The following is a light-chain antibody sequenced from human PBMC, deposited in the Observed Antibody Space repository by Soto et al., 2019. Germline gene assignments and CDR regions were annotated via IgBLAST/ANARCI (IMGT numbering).Light chain of an antibody. CDR3: SSYKPYSVV. Sequence: QSVLTQPASVSGSPGQSITISCTGTSSDLGGYNYVSWYQQHPGKAPKLIIYEVTNRPSGVSNRFSGSKSGNTASLSISGLQAEDEADYYCSSYKPYSVVFGGGTMLTVL. V-gene: IGLV2-14*01. CDR2: EVT. J-gene: IGLJ2*01. CDR1: SSDLGGYNY.